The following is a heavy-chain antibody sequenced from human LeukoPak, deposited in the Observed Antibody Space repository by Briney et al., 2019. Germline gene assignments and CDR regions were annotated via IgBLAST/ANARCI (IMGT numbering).Heavy chain of an antibody. V-gene: IGHV3-33*01. Sequence: PGGSLRLSCAASRFTFRNHGMHWVRQAPGKGLEWVAVIWYDGSGTYYTDSVKGRFTIPRDNSKNTLYLQMNSLRVEDTAVYYCARDRSLRYFDYWGQGTVVTVSS. CDR3: ARDRSLRYFDY. CDR2: IWYDGSGT. J-gene: IGHJ4*02. CDR1: RFTFRNHG.